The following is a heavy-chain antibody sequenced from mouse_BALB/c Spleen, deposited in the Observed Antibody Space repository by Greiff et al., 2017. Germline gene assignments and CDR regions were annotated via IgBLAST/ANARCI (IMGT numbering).Heavy chain of an antibody. Sequence: QVQLQQPGAELVKPGASVKLSCKASGYTFTSYWMHWVKQRPGQGLEWIGEINPSNGRTNYNEKFKSKATLTVDKSSSTAYMQLSSLTSEDSSVYYWARKETEFFDYWGQGTTLTVSS. CDR1: GYTFTSYW. V-gene: IGHV1S81*02. CDR2: INPSNGRT. J-gene: IGHJ2*01. D-gene: IGHD4-1*01. CDR3: ARKETEFFDY.